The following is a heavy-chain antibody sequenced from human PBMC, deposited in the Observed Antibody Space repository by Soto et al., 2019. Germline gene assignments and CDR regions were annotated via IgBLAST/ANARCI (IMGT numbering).Heavy chain of an antibody. CDR2: IDYSGAT. Sequence: SETLSLTCTVSGASVSSGSYYWSWIRQSPGKGLEWIGYIDYSGATNYNPSIRSRVTMSVGTSMTQPFLKLHSVTAADTAVYYCATSTSTIFGVITLFFDSWGQGTLVTVSS. CDR3: ATSTSTIFGVITLFFDS. J-gene: IGHJ5*01. CDR1: GASVSSGSYY. D-gene: IGHD3-3*01. V-gene: IGHV4-61*01.